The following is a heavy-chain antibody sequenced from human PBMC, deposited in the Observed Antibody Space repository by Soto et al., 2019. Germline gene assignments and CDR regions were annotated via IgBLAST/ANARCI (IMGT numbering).Heavy chain of an antibody. CDR3: AKELTFLRELTRYYYYGMDV. V-gene: IGHV3-30*18. CDR2: ISYDGSNK. D-gene: IGHD1-26*01. J-gene: IGHJ6*02. Sequence: LRVSCAASGFTFSSYGMHWVRQAPGKGLEWVAVISYDGSNKYYADSVKGRFTISRDNSKNTLYLQMNSLRAEDTAVYYCAKELTFLRELTRYYYYGMDVWGQGTTVTVSS. CDR1: GFTFSSYG.